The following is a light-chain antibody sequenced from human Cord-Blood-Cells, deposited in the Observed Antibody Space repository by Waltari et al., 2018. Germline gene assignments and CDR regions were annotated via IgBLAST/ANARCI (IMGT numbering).Light chain of an antibody. Sequence: QSALTQPPSASRSPGQSVTNSCTGPSSDVGGYNSVSWYQLHPGKAPKLMIYEVSKRPSGVPDRFSGSKSGNTASLTVSGLQAEDEADYYCSSYAGSNNLVFGGGTKLTVL. J-gene: IGLJ2*01. CDR1: SSDVGGYNS. CDR3: SSYAGSNNLV. V-gene: IGLV2-8*01. CDR2: EVS.